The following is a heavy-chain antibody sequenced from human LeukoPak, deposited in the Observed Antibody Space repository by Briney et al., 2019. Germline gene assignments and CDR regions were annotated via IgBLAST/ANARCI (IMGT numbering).Heavy chain of an antibody. D-gene: IGHD1-26*01. Sequence: GGSLRLSCAASGFTFSSYGMTWVRQAPGKGLEWVSYISSSSSTIYYADSVEGRFTISRDNAKNSLYLQLNSLRAEDTAVYYCARSLVVGATYPYHWGQGTLVTVSS. CDR2: ISSSSSTI. J-gene: IGHJ5*02. V-gene: IGHV3-48*01. CDR3: ARSLVVGATYPYH. CDR1: GFTFSSYG.